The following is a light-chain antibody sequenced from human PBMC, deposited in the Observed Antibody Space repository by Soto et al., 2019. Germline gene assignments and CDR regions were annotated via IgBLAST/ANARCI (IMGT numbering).Light chain of an antibody. V-gene: IGKV1-16*01. J-gene: IGKJ5*01. CDR1: QGISNY. CDR2: GAS. CDR3: QHYDGYPQT. Sequence: DIQMTQSPSSLSASVGDRVTITCRASQGISNYLAWFQQKPGQAPQSLIYGASSLHSGVPSRFSGSGSETHFTLTISSLQRDDFATYYCQHYDGYPQTFGQGTRLEIK.